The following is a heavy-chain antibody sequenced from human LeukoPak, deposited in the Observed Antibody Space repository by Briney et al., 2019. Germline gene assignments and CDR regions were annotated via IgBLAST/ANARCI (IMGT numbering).Heavy chain of an antibody. CDR3: ATVGGSCSDY. D-gene: IGHD2-15*01. Sequence: ASVKVSCKVSGYTFTDYYMHWVQQAPGKGLEWMGLVDPEDGETIYAEKFQGRVTVTADTSTDTAYMELSSLRSEDTAVYYCATVGGSCSDYWGQGTLVTVSS. V-gene: IGHV1-69-2*01. CDR1: GYTFTDYY. J-gene: IGHJ4*02. CDR2: VDPEDGET.